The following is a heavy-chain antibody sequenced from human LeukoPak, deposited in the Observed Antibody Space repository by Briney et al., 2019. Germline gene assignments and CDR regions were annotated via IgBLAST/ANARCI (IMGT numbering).Heavy chain of an antibody. CDR2: INPNSGGT. V-gene: IGHV1-2*06. D-gene: IGHD2-2*01. J-gene: IGHJ4*02. Sequence: ASVKVSCKASGYTFTGYYMHWVRQAPGQGLEWMGRINPNSGGTNYAQKFQGRVTMTRDTSISTAYMELSRLRSDDTAVYYCARLAQYCSSTSCHFDYWGQGTLVTVSS. CDR3: ARLAQYCSSTSCHFDY. CDR1: GYTFTGYY.